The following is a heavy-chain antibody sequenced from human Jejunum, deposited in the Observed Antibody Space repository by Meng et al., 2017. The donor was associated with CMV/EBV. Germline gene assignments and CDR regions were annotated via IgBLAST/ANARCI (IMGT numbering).Heavy chain of an antibody. J-gene: IGHJ4*02. CDR2: IHDTGST. CDR1: GSIRSGGYS. CDR3: ARELCTTTSCSYDY. V-gene: IGHV4-31*02. D-gene: IGHD2-2*01. Sequence: GSIRSGGYSWSWIRQHPGMGLEWIGYIHDTGSTHTNPSLTNRVTMSVDTSQNQFSLKLSSVIVADTAVYYCARELCTTTSCSYDYWGQGTLVTVSS.